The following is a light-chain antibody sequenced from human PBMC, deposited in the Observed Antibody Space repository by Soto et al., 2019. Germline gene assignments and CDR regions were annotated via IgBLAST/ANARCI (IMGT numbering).Light chain of an antibody. CDR3: QQYGSSPLFT. V-gene: IGKV3-20*01. CDR1: QSVSSSY. CDR2: GAS. J-gene: IGKJ3*01. Sequence: EIVLTQSPGTLSLSPGERATLSCRASQSVSSSYLAWYQQKPGHAPSLLIYGASIRATGIPYRFSGSGSGTDFTLTISRLEPEDFAVYYCQQYGSSPLFTFGPGTKVDIK.